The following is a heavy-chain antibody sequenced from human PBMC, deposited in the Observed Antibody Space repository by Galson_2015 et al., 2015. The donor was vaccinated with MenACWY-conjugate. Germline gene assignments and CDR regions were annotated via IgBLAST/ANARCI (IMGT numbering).Heavy chain of an antibody. CDR3: ARSTPNLNWFDP. Sequence: LSLTCTVSGDSISRDAYYWGWLRQPPGKGLEWIASINYSGKTFYYPSLKSRVTISVDTPKSQFSLTLSSVTAADTAVYFCARSTPNLNWFDPWGQGTLVTVSS. J-gene: IGHJ5*02. V-gene: IGHV4-39*01. D-gene: IGHD1-14*01. CDR2: INYSGKT. CDR1: GDSISRDAYY.